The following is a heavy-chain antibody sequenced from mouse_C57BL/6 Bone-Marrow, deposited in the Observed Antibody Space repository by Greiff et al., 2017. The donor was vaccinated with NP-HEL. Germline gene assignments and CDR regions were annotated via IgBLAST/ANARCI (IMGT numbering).Heavy chain of an antibody. D-gene: IGHD2-4*01. CDR3: ESPYDYDVAWFAY. CDR2: ISSGGSYT. J-gene: IGHJ3*01. Sequence: DVHLVESGGDLVKPGGSLKLSCAASGFTFSSYGMSWVRQTPDKRLEWVATISSGGSYTYYPDSLKGRFTISRDNAKNTLYLQMSSLKSEDTAMYYCESPYDYDVAWFAYGGQGTLVTVSA. CDR1: GFTFSSYG. V-gene: IGHV5-6*01.